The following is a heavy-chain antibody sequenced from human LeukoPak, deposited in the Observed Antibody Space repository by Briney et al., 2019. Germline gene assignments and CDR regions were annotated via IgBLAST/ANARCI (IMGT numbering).Heavy chain of an antibody. CDR3: ARGGREGFDY. CDR2: IYSGGGT. D-gene: IGHD3-16*01. CDR1: RFTVSSNY. Sequence: GGSLRLSCAASRFTVSSNYMTWVRQAPGKGLEWVSVIYSGGGTYHADSVKGRFTMSRDNSENTLYLQMNSLRAEDTAVYYCARGGREGFDYWGQGTLVTVSS. V-gene: IGHV3-66*01. J-gene: IGHJ4*02.